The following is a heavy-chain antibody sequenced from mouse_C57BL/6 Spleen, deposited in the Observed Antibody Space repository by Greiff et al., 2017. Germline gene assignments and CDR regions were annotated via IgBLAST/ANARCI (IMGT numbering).Heavy chain of an antibody. V-gene: IGHV1-69*01. Sequence: VKLQQPGAELVMPGASVKLSCKASGYTFTSYWMHWVKQRPGQGLEWIGEIDPSDSYTNYNQKFKGKSTLTVDKSSSTAYMQLSSLTSEDSAVYYCARRDVGKNYFDYWGQGTTLTVSS. CDR3: ARRDVGKNYFDY. CDR2: IDPSDSYT. D-gene: IGHD3-1*01. J-gene: IGHJ2*01. CDR1: GYTFTSYW.